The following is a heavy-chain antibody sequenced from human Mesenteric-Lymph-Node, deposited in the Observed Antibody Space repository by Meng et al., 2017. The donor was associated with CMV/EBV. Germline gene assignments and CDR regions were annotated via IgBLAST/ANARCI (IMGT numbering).Heavy chain of an antibody. D-gene: IGHD2/OR15-2a*01. CDR1: GGSISRYY. Sequence: SETLSLTCTVSGGSISRYYWSWIRQPPGKGLEWIGCIRYSGNTNYSPSLKSRITMSVDTSKNQFSLNLTSVTAADTAVYYCARNRGCDYWGQGTLVTVSS. CDR3: ARNRGCDY. J-gene: IGHJ4*02. CDR2: IRYSGNT. V-gene: IGHV4-59*01.